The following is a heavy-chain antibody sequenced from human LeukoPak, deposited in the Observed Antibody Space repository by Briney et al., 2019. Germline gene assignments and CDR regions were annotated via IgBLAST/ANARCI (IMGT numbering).Heavy chain of an antibody. CDR2: ISSSSSTI. Sequence: PGGSLRLSCAASGFTFSSYSMNWVRQAPGKGLEWVSYISSSSSTIYYADSVKGRFTISRDNAKNSLYLQMNSLRAEDTAVYYCARDPNSSSWYPRNWFDPWGQGTLVTVSS. CDR1: GFTFSSYS. V-gene: IGHV3-48*04. D-gene: IGHD6-13*01. J-gene: IGHJ5*02. CDR3: ARDPNSSSWYPRNWFDP.